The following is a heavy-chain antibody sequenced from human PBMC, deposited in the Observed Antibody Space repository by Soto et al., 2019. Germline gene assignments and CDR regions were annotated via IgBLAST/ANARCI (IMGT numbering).Heavy chain of an antibody. CDR3: AKAHHLTNCSGGSCYFPSWYFDL. Sequence: EVQLVESGGGLVQPGRSLRLSCAASGFTFDDYAMHWVRQAPGKGLEWVSGISWNSGSIGYADSVKGRFTISRDNAKNPLYLQMNSLRAEDTALYYCAKAHHLTNCSGGSCYFPSWYFDLWGRGTLVTVSS. CDR2: ISWNSGSI. J-gene: IGHJ2*01. D-gene: IGHD2-15*01. CDR1: GFTFDDYA. V-gene: IGHV3-9*01.